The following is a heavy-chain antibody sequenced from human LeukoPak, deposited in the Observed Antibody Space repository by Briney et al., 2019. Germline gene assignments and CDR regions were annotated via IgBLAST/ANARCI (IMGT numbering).Heavy chain of an antibody. J-gene: IGHJ3*02. CDR1: GYTFTSYG. V-gene: IGHV1-24*01. D-gene: IGHD3-10*01. Sequence: ASVKVSCKASGYTFTSYGISWVRQAPGKGLEWMGGFDPEDGETIYAQKFQGRVTMTEDTSTDTAYMELSSLRSEDTAVYYCATDRVVRGVRRDDAFDIWGQGTMVTVSS. CDR3: ATDRVVRGVRRDDAFDI. CDR2: FDPEDGET.